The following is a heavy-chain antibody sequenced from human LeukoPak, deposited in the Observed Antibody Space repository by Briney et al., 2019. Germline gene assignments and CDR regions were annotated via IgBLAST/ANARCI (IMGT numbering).Heavy chain of an antibody. CDR2: IYTSGST. V-gene: IGHV4-61*02. J-gene: IGHJ5*02. D-gene: IGHD2-21*02. CDR1: GGSISSGSYY. CDR3: AREVEVVTAIHWFDP. Sequence: PSQTLSLTCTVSGGSISSGSYYWRWIRQPAGKGLEWIVRIYTSGSTNYNPSLKSRVTISVDTSKNQFSLKLSSVTAADTAVYYCAREVEVVTAIHWFDPWGQGTLVTVSS.